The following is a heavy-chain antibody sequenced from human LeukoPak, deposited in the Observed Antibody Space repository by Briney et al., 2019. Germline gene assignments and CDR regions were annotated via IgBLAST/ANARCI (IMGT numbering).Heavy chain of an antibody. CDR1: GGPISSGRHY. V-gene: IGHV4-31*03. CDR3: ARSDYDSSGQTEGWRGYFDY. J-gene: IGHJ4*02. Sequence: PSETLSLTCTISGGPISSGRHYWNWIRQRPGKGLDWIGFIYYSGSMYYNPSFKSRVTISVDTSKNQFSLRLSSVTAADTAVYYCARSDYDSSGQTEGWRGYFDYWGQGTLVTVSS. D-gene: IGHD3-22*01. CDR2: IYYSGSM.